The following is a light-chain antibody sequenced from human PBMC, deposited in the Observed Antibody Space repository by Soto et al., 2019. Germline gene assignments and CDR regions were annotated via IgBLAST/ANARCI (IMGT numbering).Light chain of an antibody. CDR2: LGS. Sequence: DIVMTQSPLSLPVTPGEPASISCRSSQSLLHSNGYNYLDWYLQKPGQSPQLLIYLGSNRASGVPERFSGSGSGTDFTLKISRVEAEDVGVYYCMQALRTPFTFRPGTKVDIK. J-gene: IGKJ3*01. CDR3: MQALRTPFT. CDR1: QSLLHSNGYNY. V-gene: IGKV2-28*01.